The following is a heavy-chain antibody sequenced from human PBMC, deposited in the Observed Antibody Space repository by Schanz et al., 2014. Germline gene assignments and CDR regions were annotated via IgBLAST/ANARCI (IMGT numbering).Heavy chain of an antibody. V-gene: IGHV3-23*01. CDR2: ISSSGTST. J-gene: IGHJ3*01. D-gene: IGHD5-12*01. CDR1: GFSFSSSA. CDR3: ARDGGRDGYNLAFDV. Sequence: EVQLLESGGGLVQPGGSLRLSCATSGFSFSSSAMSWVRQAPGKGLEWVSVISSSGTSTYYADSVKGRLIISRHNSKNTLFLQMNNLRAEDTAVYYCARDGGRDGYNLAFDVWGQGTLVTVSS.